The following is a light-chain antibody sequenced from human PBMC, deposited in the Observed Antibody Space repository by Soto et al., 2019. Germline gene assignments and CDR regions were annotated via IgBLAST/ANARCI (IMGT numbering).Light chain of an antibody. CDR1: QSVSNY. Sequence: EIVLTQSPATLSLSPGERATLSCRASQSVSNYLAWYQQKPGQAPRLLIYDASNRATGIPARFSGSGSGTVFTLTISSLEPEDFTVYYCQQRTNWPPYTFGQRTKLVIK. J-gene: IGKJ2*01. CDR2: DAS. CDR3: QQRTNWPPYT. V-gene: IGKV3-11*01.